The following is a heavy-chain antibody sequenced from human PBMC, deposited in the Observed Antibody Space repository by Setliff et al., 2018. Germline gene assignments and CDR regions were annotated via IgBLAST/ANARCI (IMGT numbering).Heavy chain of an antibody. CDR1: GITFSIYSTHA. D-gene: IGHD2-2*01. CDR2: ATTSGTYS. Sequence: GGSLRLSCAASGITFSIYSTHAMTWVRQAPGKGLEWVSTATTSGTYSYYADSVKGRFTISRDNSKNTLYLQMNSLRAEDTAVYYCARTYCSDTSCYDYYYYMDVWGKGTTVTVSS. V-gene: IGHV3-23*01. J-gene: IGHJ6*03. CDR3: ARTYCSDTSCYDYYYYMDV.